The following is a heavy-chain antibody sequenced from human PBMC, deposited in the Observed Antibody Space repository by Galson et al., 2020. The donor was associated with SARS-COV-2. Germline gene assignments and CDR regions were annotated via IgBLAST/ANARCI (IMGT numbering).Heavy chain of an antibody. J-gene: IGHJ4*02. V-gene: IGHV3-23*01. D-gene: IGHD4-17*01. CDR3: AKDRGNDYGDQLDY. CDR1: GFTFSNCA. Sequence: GESLKISCAASGFTFSNCAMSWVRQAPGKGLEWVSAISGSGGSTYYADSVKGRFTISRDNSKNTLYLQMNNLRAEDTAIYYCAKDRGNDYGDQLDYWGQGTLVTVSS. CDR2: ISGSGGST.